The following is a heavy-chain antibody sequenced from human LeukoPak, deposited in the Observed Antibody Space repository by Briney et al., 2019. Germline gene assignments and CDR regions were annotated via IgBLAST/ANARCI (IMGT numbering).Heavy chain of an antibody. J-gene: IGHJ5*02. CDR1: GGSISSSSSY. Sequence: SETLSLTCTVSGGSISSSSSYWGWIRQPPGKGREWIGSIYFSGRTYYNPSLKSRVTISVDTSKNQFSLKLSSVTAADTAVYYCARMDNPDNWFDPWGQGTLVTVSS. V-gene: IGHV4-39*01. CDR3: ARMDNPDNWFDP. D-gene: IGHD1-1*01. CDR2: IYFSGRT.